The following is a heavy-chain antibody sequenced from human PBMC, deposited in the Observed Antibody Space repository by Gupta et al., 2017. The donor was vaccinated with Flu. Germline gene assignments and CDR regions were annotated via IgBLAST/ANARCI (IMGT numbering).Heavy chain of an antibody. CDR2: INPNSGGT. D-gene: IGHD3-3*01. CDR1: GYTFTGYY. Sequence: QVQLVQSGAAVKKPGVSVKVSCKASGYTFTGYYMHWVRQAPGQGLEWMGWINPNSGGTNYAQKFQGWVTMTRDTSISTAYMELSRLRSDDTAVYYCARGSPTYYDFWSGYHNAFDPWGQGTLVTVSS. J-gene: IGHJ5*02. CDR3: ARGSPTYYDFWSGYHNAFDP. V-gene: IGHV1-2*04.